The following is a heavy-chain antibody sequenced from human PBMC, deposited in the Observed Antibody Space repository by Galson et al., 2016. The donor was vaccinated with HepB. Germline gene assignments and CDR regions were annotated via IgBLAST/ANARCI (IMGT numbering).Heavy chain of an antibody. Sequence: SETLSLTCTVSGGSISSSHYYWGWIRQPPGKGLEWIGSIYNSGSTYYNPSPKSRVTISVGTSKNHFSLKLRSVTAADTAVYYCARRDLRFLEWLGRGDYFDYWGQGTLVTVSS. CDR2: IYNSGST. J-gene: IGHJ4*02. CDR3: ARRDLRFLEWLGRGDYFDY. V-gene: IGHV4-39*02. CDR1: GGSISSSHYY. D-gene: IGHD3-3*01.